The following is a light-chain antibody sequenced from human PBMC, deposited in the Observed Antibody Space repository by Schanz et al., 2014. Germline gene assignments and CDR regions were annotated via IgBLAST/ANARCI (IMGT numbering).Light chain of an antibody. J-gene: IGLJ2*01. CDR1: NSDVGGYNY. Sequence: QSALTQPRSVSGSPGQSVTISCTGTNSDVGGYNYVSWYQQHPGKAPKLMIYDVTKRPSGVPDRFSGSKSGNTASLTISGLQAEDEADYYCSSYTGRTTPVVFGGGTKLTVL. V-gene: IGLV2-11*01. CDR2: DVT. CDR3: SSYTGRTTPVV.